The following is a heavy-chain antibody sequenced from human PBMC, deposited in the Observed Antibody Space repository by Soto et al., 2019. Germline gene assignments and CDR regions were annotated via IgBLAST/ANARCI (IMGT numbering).Heavy chain of an antibody. CDR1: GYAFTTYG. V-gene: IGHV1-18*01. D-gene: IGHD1-1*01. Sequence: QVHLVQSGAEVKKPGASVKVSCKGSGYAFTTYGITWVRQAPGQGLEWMGWISAHNGNTNYAQKPQARDTVTRDTSTSTAYMELRSLRSDDTAVYYCARGRYGDSWGQGALVTVSS. CDR2: ISAHNGNT. CDR3: ARGRYGDS. J-gene: IGHJ4*02.